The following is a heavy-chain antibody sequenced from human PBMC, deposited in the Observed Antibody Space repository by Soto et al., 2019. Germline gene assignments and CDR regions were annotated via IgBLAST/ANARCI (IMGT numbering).Heavy chain of an antibody. D-gene: IGHD6-13*01. CDR1: GFTFSDYY. V-gene: IGHV3-11*01. J-gene: IGHJ4*02. CDR2: ISGSGTDK. CDR3: AKLVTTAAAGTFDY. Sequence: GGSLRLSCAASGFTFSDYYMTWIRQAPGRGLEWVSYISGSGTDKSYADSVKGRFTISKDNADNSLFLQMNNLRAEDTAVYYCAKLVTTAAAGTFDYWGQGTLVTVSS.